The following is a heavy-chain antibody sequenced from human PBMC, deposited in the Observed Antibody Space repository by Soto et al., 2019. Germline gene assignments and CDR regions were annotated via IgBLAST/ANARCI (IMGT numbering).Heavy chain of an antibody. D-gene: IGHD5-18*01. V-gene: IGHV4-34*01. CDR1: GGSFSGYY. CDR3: ARGPDTAMVPFDY. J-gene: IGHJ4*02. Sequence: SETLSLTCAVYGGSFSGYYWSWIRQPPGKGLEWIGEINHSGSTNYNPSLKSRVTISVDTSKNQFSLKLSSVTAADTAVYYCARGPDTAMVPFDYWGQGTLVTVSS. CDR2: INHSGST.